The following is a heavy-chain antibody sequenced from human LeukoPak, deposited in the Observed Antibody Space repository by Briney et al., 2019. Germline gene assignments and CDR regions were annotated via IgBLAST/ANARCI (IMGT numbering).Heavy chain of an antibody. CDR1: GFTFSSYA. CDR2: ISGSGGTT. CDR3: AKENLVGATTGYYYGMDV. V-gene: IGHV3-23*01. D-gene: IGHD1-26*01. Sequence: PGGSLRLSCAASGFTFSSYAMTWVRQAPEKGLEWVSAISGSGGTTYYADSVKGRFTISRDNSKNTLYLQMSTLRAEDTAVYYCAKENLVGATTGYYYGMDVWGQGTTVTVSS. J-gene: IGHJ6*02.